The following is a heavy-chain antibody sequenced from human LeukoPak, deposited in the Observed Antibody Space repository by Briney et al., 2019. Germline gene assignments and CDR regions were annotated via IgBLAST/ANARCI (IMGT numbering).Heavy chain of an antibody. D-gene: IGHD5-18*01. CDR2: INHSGST. V-gene: IGHV4-34*01. Sequence: SETLSLTCAVYGGSFSGYYWSWIRQPPGKGLEWIGEINHSGSTNYNPSLKSRVTISVDTSKNQFSLKLSSVTAADTAVYYCARVSRKIGYSYGLAGGIDYWGQGTLVTVSS. CDR1: GGSFSGYY. CDR3: ARVSRKIGYSYGLAGGIDY. J-gene: IGHJ4*02.